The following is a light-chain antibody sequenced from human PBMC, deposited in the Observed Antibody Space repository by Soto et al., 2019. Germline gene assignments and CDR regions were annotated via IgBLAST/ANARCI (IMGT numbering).Light chain of an antibody. CDR3: SSYTRSSISV. Sequence: QSALTQPASVSGSPGQLITISCTGTSSDVGGYNYVSWYQQHPGKAPKLMIYEVSNRPSGVSNRFSGSKSGDTASLTISGLQTEDEADYYCSSYTRSSISVFGTGTKVTVL. CDR1: SSDVGGYNY. V-gene: IGLV2-14*01. J-gene: IGLJ1*01. CDR2: EVS.